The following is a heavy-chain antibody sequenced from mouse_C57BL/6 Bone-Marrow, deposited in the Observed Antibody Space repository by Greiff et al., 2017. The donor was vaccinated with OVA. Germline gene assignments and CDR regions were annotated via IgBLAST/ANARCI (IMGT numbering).Heavy chain of an antibody. CDR1: GYTFTSYW. J-gene: IGHJ2*01. Sequence: VQLQQPGAELVKPGASVKLSCKASGYTFTSYWMHWVKQRPGRGLECIGRIDPNSGGTKYNEKFKSKATLSVDKPSSTAYMQLSSLTSEDSAVYYCARGDYYGSSPYWGQGTTLTVSS. D-gene: IGHD1-1*01. CDR3: ARGDYYGSSPY. V-gene: IGHV1-72*01. CDR2: IDPNSGGT.